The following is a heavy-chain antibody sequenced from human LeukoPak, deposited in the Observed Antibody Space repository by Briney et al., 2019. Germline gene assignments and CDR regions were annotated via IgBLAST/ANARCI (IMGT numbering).Heavy chain of an antibody. J-gene: IGHJ4*02. CDR3: ARGVSHGNSYGTIDY. CDR2: IYSGGST. V-gene: IGHV3-66*01. CDR1: GFTVSSNY. Sequence: PGGSLRLSCAASGFTVSSNYMSWVRQAPGKGLEWVSVIYSGGSTYYADSVKGRFTISRDNSKNTLYLQMTSLRAEDTAVYYGARGVSHGNSYGTIDYWGQGTLVTVSS. D-gene: IGHD5-18*01.